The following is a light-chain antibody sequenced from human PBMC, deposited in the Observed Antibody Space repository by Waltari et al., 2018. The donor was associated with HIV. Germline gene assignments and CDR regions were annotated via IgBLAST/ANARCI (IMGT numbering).Light chain of an antibody. CDR1: QSINNN. Sequence: ELVLTQSPATLSVSPGDRATLSCMASQSINNNLAWYQQKPGQAPRLRIYGASTGATGIPARFSGSGSGTEFTLTISSLQSEDFAVYYCQQYNNWPGITFGPGTKVDIK. CDR3: QQYNNWPGIT. CDR2: GAS. J-gene: IGKJ3*01. V-gene: IGKV3-15*01.